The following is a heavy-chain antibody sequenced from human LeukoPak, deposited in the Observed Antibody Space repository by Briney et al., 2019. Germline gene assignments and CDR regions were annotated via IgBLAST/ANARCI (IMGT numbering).Heavy chain of an antibody. V-gene: IGHV1-18*01. CDR2: ISAYNGNT. CDR1: GGTFSSYA. CDR3: ARDFDPYDFWSGYFGGRGAFDY. J-gene: IGHJ4*02. Sequence: ASVKVSCKASGGTFSSYAISWVRQAPGQGLEWMGWISAYNGNTHYAQKLQGRVTMTTDTSTSTAYMELRSLRSDDTAVYYCARDFDPYDFWSGYFGGRGAFDYWGQGTLVTVSS. D-gene: IGHD3-3*01.